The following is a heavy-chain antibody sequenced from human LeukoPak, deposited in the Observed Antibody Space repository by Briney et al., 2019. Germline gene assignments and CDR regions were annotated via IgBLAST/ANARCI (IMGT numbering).Heavy chain of an antibody. CDR1: GFTFSTYW. V-gene: IGHV3-7*01. J-gene: IGHJ4*02. CDR2: IRQDGSDE. D-gene: IGHD2-2*02. CDR3: ARSYIDHTALPLV. Sequence: PGGSLRLSCATSGFTFSTYWMSWVRQAPGKXLEWVAHIRQDGSDEYYVDSVKGRFTISRDNAKNSLYLHMNSLRAEDTAVYYCARSYIDHTALPLVWGQGTLVTVSS.